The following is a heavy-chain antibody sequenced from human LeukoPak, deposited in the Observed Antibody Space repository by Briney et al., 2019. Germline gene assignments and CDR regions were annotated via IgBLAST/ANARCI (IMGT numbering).Heavy chain of an antibody. D-gene: IGHD3-22*01. Sequence: SETLSLTCAVYGGSFSGYYWTWIRQSPGKGLEWIGEINPSGSTYYNPSLKSRLTISRDTSKNQFSLRLSSVTAADTAVYYCARGRQEISMILVVMTGVSYYLDVWGKGTTVTVSS. V-gene: IGHV4-34*01. CDR1: GGSFSGYY. CDR3: ARGRQEISMILVVMTGVSYYLDV. CDR2: INPSGST. J-gene: IGHJ6*03.